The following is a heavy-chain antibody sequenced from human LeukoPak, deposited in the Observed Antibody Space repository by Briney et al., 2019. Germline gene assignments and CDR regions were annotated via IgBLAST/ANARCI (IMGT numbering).Heavy chain of an antibody. CDR2: VHYDGRT. Sequence: SETLSLTCTVSGGPISGSRTWGWVRQPPGKGLEWIGNVHYDGRTASNPSLKSRVTMSLDTSTNQFSLKMNSVTATDTALYYCARVVTAAGLDLWGQGILVTISS. V-gene: IGHV4-39*07. CDR3: ARVVTAAGLDL. J-gene: IGHJ5*02. CDR1: GGPISGSRT. D-gene: IGHD6-25*01.